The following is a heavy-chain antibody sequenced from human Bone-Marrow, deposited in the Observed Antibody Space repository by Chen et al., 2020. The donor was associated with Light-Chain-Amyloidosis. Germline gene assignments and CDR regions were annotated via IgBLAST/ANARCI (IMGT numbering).Heavy chain of an antibody. D-gene: IGHD5-12*01. Sequence: EVKKPGESLKISCKGSGYTFPNYWIGWVRQMPGKGLEWMGVIYPDDSDARYXPSFEXXXTXXXXXXXXXXXXXXXXXXXXXXXXXXXAXRXDGYNFDYWGQGTLVTVSS. CDR1: GYTFPNYW. CDR3: AXRXDGYNFDY. CDR2: IYPDDSDA. J-gene: IGHJ4*02. V-gene: IGHV5-51*01.